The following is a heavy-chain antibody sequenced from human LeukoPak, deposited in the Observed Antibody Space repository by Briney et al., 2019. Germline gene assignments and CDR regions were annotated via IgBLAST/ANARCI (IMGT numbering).Heavy chain of an antibody. CDR2: ISAYNGST. CDR3: AREGSGSYYYYYMDV. Sequence: GASVKVSCKASGYTFTSYGISWVRQAPGQGLEWMGWISAYNGSTNYAQKLQGRVTMTTDTSTSTAYMELRSLRSDDTAVYYCAREGSGSYYYYYMDVWGKGTTVTVSS. D-gene: IGHD3-10*01. J-gene: IGHJ6*03. CDR1: GYTFTSYG. V-gene: IGHV1-18*01.